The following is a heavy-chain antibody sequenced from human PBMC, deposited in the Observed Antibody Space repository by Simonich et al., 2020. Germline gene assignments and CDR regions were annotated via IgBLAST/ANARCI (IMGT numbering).Heavy chain of an antibody. CDR3: ARWPSIPASYGSGSYFDY. J-gene: IGHJ4*02. Sequence: QVQRAQSGAEVKKPGASVKVSCKASGYNFTGAYKDWVQKAPGQGLEWMGGNNPNIGGHTNEKKFQGRVTMTRETSISTAYMELSRLRSDDTAVYYCARWPSIPASYGSGSYFDYWGQGTLVTVSS. V-gene: IGHV1-2*02. D-gene: IGHD3-10*01. CDR1: GYNFTGAY. CDR2: NNPNIGGH.